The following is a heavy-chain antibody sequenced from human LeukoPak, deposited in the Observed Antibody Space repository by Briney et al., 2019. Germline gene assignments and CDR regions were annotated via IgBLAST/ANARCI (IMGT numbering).Heavy chain of an antibody. Sequence: GGSLRLSCAASGFTVSSNYMSWVRQAPGKGLEWVSVIYSGGSTYYADSVKGRFTISRDNSKNTLYLQMNSLRAEDTAVYYCARVDLGYYIDYWGQGTLVTVSS. V-gene: IGHV3-53*01. J-gene: IGHJ4*02. CDR2: IYSGGST. D-gene: IGHD1-26*01. CDR3: ARVDLGYYIDY. CDR1: GFTVSSNY.